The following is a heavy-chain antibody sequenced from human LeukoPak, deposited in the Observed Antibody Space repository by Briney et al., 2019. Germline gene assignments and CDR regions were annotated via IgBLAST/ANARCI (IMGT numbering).Heavy chain of an antibody. V-gene: IGHV3-23*01. CDR1: IFSFNLYG. Sequence: PGGSLRLSCAASIFSFNLYGISWVRQAPGKGLEWIATISGSGTNTHYADSVKGRLTISRDNSKNTVYVQMNSLRAEDTAVYYCAREYNDRPDYVWGSYRRGLDYWGQGTLVTVSS. J-gene: IGHJ4*02. CDR2: ISGSGTNT. CDR3: AREYNDRPDYVWGSYRRGLDY. D-gene: IGHD3-16*02.